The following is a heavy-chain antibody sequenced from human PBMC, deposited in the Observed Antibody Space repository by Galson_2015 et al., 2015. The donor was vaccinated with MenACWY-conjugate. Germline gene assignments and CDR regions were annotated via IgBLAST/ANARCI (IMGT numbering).Heavy chain of an antibody. V-gene: IGHV3-73*01. CDR3: LTEGGH. CDR2: VRSAYYTHVT. J-gene: IGHJ4*02. D-gene: IGHD2-15*01. CDR1: GSTFSGSD. Sequence: SLRLSCAASGSTFSGSDLHWVRQASGKGLEWVGRVRSAYYTHVTWYAASGKGRFTISRDDSKNTAYLQMDSLKSEDTAVYYCLTEGGHWGQGTLVTVSS.